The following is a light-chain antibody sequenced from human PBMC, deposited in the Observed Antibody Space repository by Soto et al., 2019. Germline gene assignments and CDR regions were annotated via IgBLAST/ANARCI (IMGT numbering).Light chain of an antibody. J-gene: IGLJ2*01. CDR2: EVS. CDR1: SSDVGGYNY. V-gene: IGLV2-14*01. Sequence: QSALTQPASVSGSPGRSITISCTGTSSDVGGYNYVSWYQQHPGKAPKLMIYEVSNRPSGVSNRFSGSKSGNTASLTISGLQAEDEADYYCSSYTSSRNVVFGGGTKLTVL. CDR3: SSYTSSRNVV.